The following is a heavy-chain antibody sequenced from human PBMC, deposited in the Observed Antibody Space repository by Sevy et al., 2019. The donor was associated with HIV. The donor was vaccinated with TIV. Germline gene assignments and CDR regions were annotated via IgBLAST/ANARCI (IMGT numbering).Heavy chain of an antibody. CDR2: ISSSSSTI. Sequence: GGSLRLSCAASGFTFSSYSMNWVRQAPGKGLEWVSYISSSSSTIYYADSVKGRFTISRDNAKNSLYLQMNSLRAEDTAVYYCARDGSIVGATNWFDPWGQGTLVTDSS. V-gene: IGHV3-48*01. CDR1: GFTFSSYS. CDR3: ARDGSIVGATNWFDP. J-gene: IGHJ5*02. D-gene: IGHD1-26*01.